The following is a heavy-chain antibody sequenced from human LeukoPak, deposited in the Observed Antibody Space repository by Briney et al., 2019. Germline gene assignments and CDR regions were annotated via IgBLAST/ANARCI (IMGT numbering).Heavy chain of an antibody. V-gene: IGHV3-7*01. CDR1: GFTFSSYW. D-gene: IGHD6-19*01. J-gene: IGHJ6*03. CDR3: ARDKPQWLVRNYYYMDV. CDR2: IKQDGSEK. Sequence: GGSLRLSCAASGFTFSSYWMSWVRQAPGKGLEWVANIKQDGSEKYYVDSVKGRFTISRDNAKNSLYLQMNSLRAEDTAVYYCARDKPQWLVRNYYYMDVWGKGTTVTVSS.